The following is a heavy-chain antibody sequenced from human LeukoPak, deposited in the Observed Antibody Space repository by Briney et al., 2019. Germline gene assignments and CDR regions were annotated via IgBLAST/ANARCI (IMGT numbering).Heavy chain of an antibody. CDR3: ARVLGCSGGSCHLPLYGMDV. V-gene: IGHV4-59*08. Sequence: SETLSLTCTVSGGSISSYYWSWIRQPPGKGLEWIGYIYYSGSTNYNPSLKSRVTISVDTSKNQFSLKLSSVTAADTAVYYCARVLGCSGGSCHLPLYGMDVWGQGTTVTISS. CDR1: GGSISSYY. CDR2: IYYSGST. D-gene: IGHD2-15*01. J-gene: IGHJ6*02.